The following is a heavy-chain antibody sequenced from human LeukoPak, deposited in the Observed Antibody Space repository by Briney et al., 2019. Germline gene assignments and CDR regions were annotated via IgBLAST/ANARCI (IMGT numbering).Heavy chain of an antibody. CDR3: ARAVAYYYGSGSPPEYYFDY. V-gene: IGHV3-13*01. J-gene: IGHJ4*02. CDR2: IGTAGDT. D-gene: IGHD3-10*01. CDR1: GFTFSSYD. Sequence: GGSLRLSCAASGFTFSSYDMHWVRQAPGKGLEWVSAIGTAGDTYYPGSVKGRFTISRENAKNSLYLQMNSLRAGDTAVYYCARAVAYYYGSGSPPEYYFDYWGQGTLVTVSS.